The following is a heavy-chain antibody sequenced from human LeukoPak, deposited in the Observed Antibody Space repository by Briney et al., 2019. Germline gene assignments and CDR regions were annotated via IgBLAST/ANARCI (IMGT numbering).Heavy chain of an antibody. J-gene: IGHJ6*02. Sequence: GGSLRLSCAASGFTFSSYSMNWVRQAPGKGLEWVSSISSSSSYIYYADSVKGRFTISRDNAKNSLYLQMNSLRAEDTAVYYCARDLKRGVWYYGMDVWGQGTTVTVSS. D-gene: IGHD2-21*01. CDR3: ARDLKRGVWYYGMDV. V-gene: IGHV3-21*01. CDR2: ISSSSSYI. CDR1: GFTFSSYS.